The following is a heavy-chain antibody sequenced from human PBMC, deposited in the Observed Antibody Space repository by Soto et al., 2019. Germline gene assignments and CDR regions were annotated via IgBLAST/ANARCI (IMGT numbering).Heavy chain of an antibody. V-gene: IGHV3-30*03. CDR3: ARDRMWYSYGYRGLFDY. D-gene: IGHD5-18*01. CDR2: ISYDGTEK. CDR1: GFTFSSYG. Sequence: GGSLRLSCAASGFTFSSYGMHWVRQAPGKGLEWVAVISYDGTEKYHADSVKGRFTISRDNSKNTLYLQVNSLRAEDTAVYYCARDRMWYSYGYRGLFDYWGQGTLVTVSS. J-gene: IGHJ4*02.